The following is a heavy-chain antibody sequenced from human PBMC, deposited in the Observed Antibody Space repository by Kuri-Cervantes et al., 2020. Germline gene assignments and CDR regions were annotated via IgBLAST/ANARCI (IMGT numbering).Heavy chain of an antibody. D-gene: IGHD3-3*02. Sequence: GESLKIYCAASGFTFSSYAMHWVRQAPGKGLVWVSRINSDGSSTSYADSVKGRFTISRDNAKNTLYLQMNSMRAEDTAVYYCARGEALVATGYYYYYGMDVWGQGTTVTVSS. CDR2: INSDGSST. J-gene: IGHJ6*02. V-gene: IGHV3-74*01. CDR3: ARGEALVATGYYYYYGMDV. CDR1: GFTFSSYA.